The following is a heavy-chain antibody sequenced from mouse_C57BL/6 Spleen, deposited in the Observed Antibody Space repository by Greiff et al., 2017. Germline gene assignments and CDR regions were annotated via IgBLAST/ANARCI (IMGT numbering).Heavy chain of an antibody. Sequence: LQQPGAELVKPGASVKLSCKASGYTFTSYWMHWVKQRPGQGLEWIGMIHPNSGSTNYNEKFKSKATLTVDKSSSTAYMQLSSLTSEDSAVYYCARDSPLLRFAYWGQGTLVTVSA. V-gene: IGHV1-64*01. CDR3: ARDSPLLRFAY. CDR1: GYTFTSYW. J-gene: IGHJ3*01. D-gene: IGHD1-1*01. CDR2: IHPNSGST.